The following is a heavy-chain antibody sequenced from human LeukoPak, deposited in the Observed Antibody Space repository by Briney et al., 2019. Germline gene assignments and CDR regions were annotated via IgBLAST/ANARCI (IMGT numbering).Heavy chain of an antibody. D-gene: IGHD5-12*01. CDR2: ISAYNGNT. Sequence: ASVKVSCKASGYTFTSYGITWVRQAPGQGLEWMGWISAYNGNTNYAQKLQGRVTMTTDTSTSIAYMELRSLRSDDTAVYYCARDNHPHSGYDSYYYYYMDVWGKGTTVTVSS. CDR1: GYTFTSYG. CDR3: ARDNHPHSGYDSYYYYYMDV. J-gene: IGHJ6*03. V-gene: IGHV1-18*01.